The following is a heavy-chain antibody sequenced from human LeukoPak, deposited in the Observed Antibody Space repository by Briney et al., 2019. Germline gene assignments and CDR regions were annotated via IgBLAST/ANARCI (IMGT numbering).Heavy chain of an antibody. CDR2: INPSVGST. V-gene: IGHV1-46*01. Sequence: ASVKVACKASGYSFTNYYMHWVRQAPGQGLEWVGIINPSVGSTSYTQKFQGRVTMTRDTSTSTVYLELSRLTSEDTAVYYCARRRGEDGMDVWGKGTTVTVSS. J-gene: IGHJ6*04. CDR1: GYSFTNYY. CDR3: ARRRGEDGMDV. D-gene: IGHD3-16*01.